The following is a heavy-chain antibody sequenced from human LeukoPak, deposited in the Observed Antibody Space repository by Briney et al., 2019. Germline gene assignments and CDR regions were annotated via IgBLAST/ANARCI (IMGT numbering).Heavy chain of an antibody. CDR1: GFTFSSYS. CDR2: ISSSSSYI. J-gene: IGHJ3*02. Sequence: GGSLRLSCAASGFTFSSYSMNWVRQAPGKGLEWVSSISSSSSYIYYADSVKGRFTISRDNAENSLYLQMNSLRAEGTAVYYCARDRNYDFWSGTTRDAFDIWGQGTMVTVSS. V-gene: IGHV3-21*01. CDR3: ARDRNYDFWSGTTRDAFDI. D-gene: IGHD3-3*01.